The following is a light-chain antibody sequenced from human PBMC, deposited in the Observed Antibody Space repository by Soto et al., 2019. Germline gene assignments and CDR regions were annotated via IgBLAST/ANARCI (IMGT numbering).Light chain of an antibody. CDR3: SSYTTTNTLQLV. CDR1: SSDIGGYNY. CDR2: EVS. J-gene: IGLJ2*01. Sequence: SALTQPASVSGSPGQSITIFCSGTSSDIGGYNYVSWYQHHPGKAPKLIIYEVSYRPSGVSNRFSGSKSGNTASLTISGLQAEDEADYWCSSYTTTNTLQLVFGGGTKVTV. V-gene: IGLV2-14*01.